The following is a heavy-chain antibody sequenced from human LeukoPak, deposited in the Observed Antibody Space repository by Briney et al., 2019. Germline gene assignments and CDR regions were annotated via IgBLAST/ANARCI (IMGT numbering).Heavy chain of an antibody. CDR3: ARWTTTYLDY. CDR1: GYTFTQYY. J-gene: IGHJ4*02. Sequence: SDKVSRQASGYTFTQYYIHWVRQAPGQGLEWMGIINPSGGSTNFAQKFQGRVTMTTDTSTITVYMELSSLRSEDTAVYYCARWTTTYLDYWGQGTLVTVSS. V-gene: IGHV1-46*01. CDR2: INPSGGST. D-gene: IGHD4-11*01.